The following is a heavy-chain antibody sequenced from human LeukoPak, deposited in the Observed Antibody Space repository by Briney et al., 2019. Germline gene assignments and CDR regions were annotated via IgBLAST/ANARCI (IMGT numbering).Heavy chain of an antibody. V-gene: IGHV1-18*01. CDR1: GYTFTSYG. J-gene: IGHJ5*02. D-gene: IGHD3-16*01. CDR3: ARVKNFGDSFDP. Sequence: ASVKVSCKASGYTFTSYGITWVRQAPGQGLEWMGWISVYNGNTNYAQKLQGRVTMSTDTSTSTAYMELRSLRSDDTAVYHCARVKNFGDSFDPWGQGTLVTVSS. CDR2: ISVYNGNT.